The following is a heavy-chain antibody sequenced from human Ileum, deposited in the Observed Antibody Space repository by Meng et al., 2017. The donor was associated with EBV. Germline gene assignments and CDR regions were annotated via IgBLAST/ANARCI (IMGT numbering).Heavy chain of an antibody. D-gene: IGHD3-10*01. CDR3: ARGKSGSYSLDY. CDR2: INPNTGGT. CDR1: GYTFTGYY. Sequence: GRLVPSGAGGEKPGASVKVSCKASGYTFTGYYMHWVRQAPGQGLEWMGRINPNTGGTNYAQNFQGRVTMTRDTSITTAYMELSRLRSADTAMYYCARGKSGSYSLDYWGQGTLVTVSS. J-gene: IGHJ4*02. V-gene: IGHV1-2*06.